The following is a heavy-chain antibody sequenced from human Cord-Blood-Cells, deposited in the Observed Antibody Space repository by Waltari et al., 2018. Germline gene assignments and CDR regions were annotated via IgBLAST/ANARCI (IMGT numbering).Heavy chain of an antibody. CDR1: GFTVSSNY. V-gene: IGHV3-53*02. D-gene: IGHD1-1*01. Sequence: EVQLVETGGGLIQPGGSLRLSCAASGFTVSSNYMSWVRQAPGKGLGWVSVIYSGGSTYYADSGKGRFTISRDNSKNPLYLQMNSLRAEDTAVYYCARDRTGHFDYWGQGTLVTVSS. CDR2: IYSGGST. J-gene: IGHJ4*02. CDR3: ARDRTGHFDY.